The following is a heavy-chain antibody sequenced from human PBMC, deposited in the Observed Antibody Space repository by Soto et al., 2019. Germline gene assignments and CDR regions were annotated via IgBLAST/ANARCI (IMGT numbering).Heavy chain of an antibody. CDR2: VYHSGAT. CDR3: ASANTENWFDP. V-gene: IGHV4-4*02. Sequence: QVQLQESGPGLVKPSGTLSLSCAVSSVSISSTNWWSWIRQPPGKGLEWIGEVYHSGATNFNPTLKSRVTISVDKSKNQFSLRLTSVTAADTAVYYCASANTENWFDPWGRGTLVTVSS. CDR1: SVSISSTNW. J-gene: IGHJ5*02.